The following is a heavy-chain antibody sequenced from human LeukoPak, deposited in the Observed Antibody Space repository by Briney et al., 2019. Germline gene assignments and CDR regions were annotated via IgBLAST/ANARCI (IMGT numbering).Heavy chain of an antibody. D-gene: IGHD5-12*01. CDR2: ISYDGTIK. CDR1: GFTFSTYA. CDR3: ARWSVATATDY. V-gene: IGHV3-30*04. J-gene: IGHJ4*02. Sequence: PGGSLRLSCAASGFTFSTYAMHWVRQAPGKGLEGVALISYDGTIKYYADSVKGRFTISRDNPKNTLYLQVNSLTAEDTAVYLCARWSVATATDYWGQGTLVTVSS.